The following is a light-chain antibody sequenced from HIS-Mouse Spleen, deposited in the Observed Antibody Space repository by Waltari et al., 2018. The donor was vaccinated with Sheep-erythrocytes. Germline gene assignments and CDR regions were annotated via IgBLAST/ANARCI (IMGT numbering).Light chain of an antibody. Sequence: SYELTQPPSVSVSPGQTARIPCSGDALPQPYAYWYQQTPGQAPVLVIYKDSERPSGIPERFSGSSSGTTVTLTISGVQAEDEADYYCQSADSSVVFGGGTKLTVL. CDR2: KDS. CDR1: ALPQPY. V-gene: IGLV3-25*03. CDR3: QSADSSVV. J-gene: IGLJ2*01.